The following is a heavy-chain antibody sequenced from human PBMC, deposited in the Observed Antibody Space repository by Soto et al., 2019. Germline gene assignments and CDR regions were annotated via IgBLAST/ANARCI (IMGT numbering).Heavy chain of an antibody. V-gene: IGHV3-49*03. Sequence: LCSASCRDTLEIYAVAGFLQNQGKGLEWVGFIRSKAYGGTTEYAASVKGRFTISRDDSKSIAYLQMNSLKTEDTAVYYCIRAEVVRSYYYYGMDVWGQGTTVTVFS. D-gene: IGHD2-21*01. J-gene: IGHJ6*02. CDR1: RDTLEIYA. CDR2: IRSKAYGGTT. CDR3: IRAEVVRSYYYYGMDV.